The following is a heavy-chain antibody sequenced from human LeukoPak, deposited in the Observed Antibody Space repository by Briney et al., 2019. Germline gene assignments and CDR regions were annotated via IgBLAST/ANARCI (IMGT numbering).Heavy chain of an antibody. J-gene: IGHJ3*02. Sequence: PSQTLSLTCTVSGGSISSGSYYWSWIRQPAGKGLEWIGRIYTSGSTNYNPSLKSRVTISVDTSKNQFSLKLRSVTAADTALYYCARDSSPEELDPAFDIWGQGTLVTVSS. CDR1: GGSISSGSYY. V-gene: IGHV4-61*02. CDR3: ARDSSPEELDPAFDI. CDR2: IYTSGST. D-gene: IGHD1-14*01.